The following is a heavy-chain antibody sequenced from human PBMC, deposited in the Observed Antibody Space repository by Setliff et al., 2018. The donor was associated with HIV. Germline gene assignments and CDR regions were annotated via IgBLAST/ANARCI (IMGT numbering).Heavy chain of an antibody. CDR2: IYNSGNT. CDR1: GGSISSGNSY. Sequence: SETLSLTCTVSGGSISSGNSYWSWIRQPAVKGLEWIGHIYNSGNTNYNPSLKSRVTISIDTSKNQFSLKLTSVTAADTAVYSCAREDARSQQYGYWGQGTLVTVSS. V-gene: IGHV4-61*09. D-gene: IGHD6-13*01. J-gene: IGHJ4*02. CDR3: AREDARSQQYGY.